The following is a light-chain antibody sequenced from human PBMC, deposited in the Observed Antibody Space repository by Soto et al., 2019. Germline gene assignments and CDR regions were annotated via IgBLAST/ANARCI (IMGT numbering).Light chain of an antibody. CDR3: QQYNTYSYT. CDR1: QSINIW. CDR2: DAS. V-gene: IGKV1-5*01. J-gene: IGKJ2*01. Sequence: DIQMTQSPSTLSASVGDRVTITCRASQSINIWLAWYQQKPGKAPKFLIYDASSFESGVPSRFSGSGSGTEFTLTISSLQPDDFATYYCQQYNTYSYTFGQGTKVDIK.